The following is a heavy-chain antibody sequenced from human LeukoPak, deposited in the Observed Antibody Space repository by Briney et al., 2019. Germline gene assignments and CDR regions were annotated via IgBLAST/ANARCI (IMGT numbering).Heavy chain of an antibody. V-gene: IGHV3-23*01. Sequence: PGGSLRLSCAASGFTFSSYAMSWVRQAPGKGLEWVSAISGSGGSTYYADSVKGRFTISRDNSKNTLYLQMNSLRAEDTAVYYCANDESSGGTIDYWGQGTLVTVSS. CDR2: ISGSGGST. D-gene: IGHD3-22*01. CDR1: GFTFSSYA. CDR3: ANDESSGGTIDY. J-gene: IGHJ4*02.